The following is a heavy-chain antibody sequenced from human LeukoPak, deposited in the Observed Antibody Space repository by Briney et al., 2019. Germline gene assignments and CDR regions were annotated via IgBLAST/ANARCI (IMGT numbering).Heavy chain of an antibody. CDR1: GGSISSSSDY. J-gene: IGHJ4*02. CDR3: ARSLYYDFWSGYSGSFDY. CDR2: IYNSGST. V-gene: IGHV4-39*01. Sequence: SETLSLTCTVSGGSISSSSDYWGWIRQPPGTGLEWIGSIYNSGSTYYNPSLKSRVTISVDTSKNQFSLKLSSVTAADTAVYYCARSLYYDFWSGYSGSFDYWGQGILVTVSS. D-gene: IGHD3-3*01.